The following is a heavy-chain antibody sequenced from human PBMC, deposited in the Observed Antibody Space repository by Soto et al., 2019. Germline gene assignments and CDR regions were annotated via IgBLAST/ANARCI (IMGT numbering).Heavy chain of an antibody. CDR2: INPNSGGT. CDR3: ARKEDIVVVPAAMPTFPFDY. CDR1: GYTFTGYY. J-gene: IGHJ4*02. D-gene: IGHD2-2*01. V-gene: IGHV1-2*02. Sequence: QVQLVQPGAEVKKLGASVKVSCKASGYTFTGYYMHWVRQAPGQGLEWRGWINPNSGGTNYAQKFQGRVTMTRDTSISTAYMELSRLRSDDTAVYYCARKEDIVVVPAAMPTFPFDYWGQGTLVTVSS.